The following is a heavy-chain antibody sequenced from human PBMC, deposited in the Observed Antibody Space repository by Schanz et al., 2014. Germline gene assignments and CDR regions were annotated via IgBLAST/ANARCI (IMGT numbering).Heavy chain of an antibody. CDR1: GYYFGGFG. CDR3: ARDWGQGSFGSGEH. Sequence: QVQLVQSGTEVKKPGASMKISCKAFGYYFGGFGISWVRQAPGQGFEWMGRFNPGNGGANFAEKFQGRVAMTSDTSIKTYAMELTRLTSDDTAVYYCARDWGQGSFGSGEHWGQGTLVTVSS. D-gene: IGHD3-10*01. CDR2: FNPGNGGA. J-gene: IGHJ4*02. V-gene: IGHV1-2*06.